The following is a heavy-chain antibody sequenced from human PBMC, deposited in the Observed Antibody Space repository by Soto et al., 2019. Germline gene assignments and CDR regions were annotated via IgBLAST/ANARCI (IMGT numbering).Heavy chain of an antibody. J-gene: IGHJ3*02. CDR3: ARDTDRLYISDAFDI. V-gene: IGHV1-3*01. Sequence: GASVKVSCKASGYTFTSYAMHWVRQAPGQRLEWMGWINAGDGNTKYSRKFQGRVTITRDTSASTAYMELSSLRSEDTAVYYCARDTDRLYISDAFDIWGQGTMVTVSS. CDR1: GYTFTSYA. D-gene: IGHD2-8*02. CDR2: INAGDGNT.